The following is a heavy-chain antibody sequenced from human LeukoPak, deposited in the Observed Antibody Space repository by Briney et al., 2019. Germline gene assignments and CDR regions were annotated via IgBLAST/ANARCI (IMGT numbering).Heavy chain of an antibody. J-gene: IGHJ4*02. Sequence: GGSLRLSCAASGFTFSSYAMSWVRQAPGKGLEWVSAISGSGGSTYYADPVKGRFTISRDNSKNTLYLQMNSLRAEDTAVYYCANFVATIRDYFDYWGQGTLVTVSS. V-gene: IGHV3-23*01. CDR2: ISGSGGST. CDR1: GFTFSSYA. CDR3: ANFVATIRDYFDY. D-gene: IGHD2-15*01.